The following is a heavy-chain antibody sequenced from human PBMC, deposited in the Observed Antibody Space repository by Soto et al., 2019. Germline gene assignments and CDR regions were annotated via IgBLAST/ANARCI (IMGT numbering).Heavy chain of an antibody. Sequence: SETLSLTCTVSGGSISSYYWSWIRQPPGKGLEWIGYIYYSGSTNYNPSLKSRVTISVDTSKNQFSLKLSSVTAADTAVYYCARSGYSYGTPGTLYYYYYMDVWGKGTTVTVSS. D-gene: IGHD5-18*01. CDR1: GGSISSYY. J-gene: IGHJ6*03. CDR2: IYYSGST. CDR3: ARSGYSYGTPGTLYYYYYMDV. V-gene: IGHV4-59*01.